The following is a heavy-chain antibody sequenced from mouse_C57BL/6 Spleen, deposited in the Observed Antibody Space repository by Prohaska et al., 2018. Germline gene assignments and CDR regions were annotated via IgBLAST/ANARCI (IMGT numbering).Heavy chain of an antibody. CDR2: INPNNGGT. Sequence: PGASVKMSCKASGYTFTDYNMHWVKQSHGKSLEWIGYINPNNGGTSYNQKFKGKATLTVNKSASTAYMELRSLTSEDSAVYYCARRDYGNFFDYWGQGTTLTVSS. CDR3: ARRDYGNFFDY. CDR1: GYTFTDYN. D-gene: IGHD2-1*01. V-gene: IGHV1-22*01. J-gene: IGHJ2*01.